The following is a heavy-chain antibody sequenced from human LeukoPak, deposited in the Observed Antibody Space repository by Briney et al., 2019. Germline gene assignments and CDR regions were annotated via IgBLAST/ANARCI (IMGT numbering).Heavy chain of an antibody. Sequence: GGSLRLSCAASGFTFSSYAMSWVRQAPGKGLEWVSAISGSGGSTYYADSVKGRFTISRDNSKNTLYLQMNSLRAEDTAVYYCAKVPSGWYFSEYFQHWGQGTLVTVSS. V-gene: IGHV3-23*01. CDR2: ISGSGGST. D-gene: IGHD6-19*01. CDR1: GFTFSSYA. J-gene: IGHJ1*01. CDR3: AKVPSGWYFSEYFQH.